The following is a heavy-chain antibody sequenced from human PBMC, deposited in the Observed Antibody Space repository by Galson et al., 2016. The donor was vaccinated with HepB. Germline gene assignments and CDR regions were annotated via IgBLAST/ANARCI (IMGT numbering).Heavy chain of an antibody. CDR2: ISYNGKEK. V-gene: IGHV3-30*06. J-gene: IGHJ6*02. CDR1: DFRFSSYN. D-gene: IGHD3-3*01. Sequence: SLRLSCAASDFRFSSYNMVWIRQVPGKGLEWVAVISYNGKEKYYGDSVKGRFVISRDNSKNTVSLQMNSLRPEDTALYFCARDLDPPEKFNFWSGYYPGDVWGQGTSVAVSS. CDR3: ARDLDPPEKFNFWSGYYPGDV.